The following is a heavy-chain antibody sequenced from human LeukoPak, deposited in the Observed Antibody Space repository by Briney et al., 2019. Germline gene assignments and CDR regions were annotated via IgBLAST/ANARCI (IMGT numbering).Heavy chain of an antibody. D-gene: IGHD6-19*01. CDR1: GYSISSGYY. CDR3: ARDFSDIAVAGTYDY. V-gene: IGHV4-38-2*02. Sequence: SETLSLTCTVSGYSISSGYYWGWIRQPPGKGLEWIGSIYHSGSTYYNPSLKSRVTISVDMSKNQFSLKLSSVTAADTAVYYCARDFSDIAVAGTYDYWGQGTLVTVSS. J-gene: IGHJ4*02. CDR2: IYHSGST.